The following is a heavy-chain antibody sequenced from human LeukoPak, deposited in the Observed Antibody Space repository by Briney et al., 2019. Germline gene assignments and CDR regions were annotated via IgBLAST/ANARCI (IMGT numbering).Heavy chain of an antibody. V-gene: IGHV4-34*01. CDR1: GGSFSGYY. D-gene: IGHD6-13*01. CDR2: INHSGST. Sequence: SETLSLTCAVYGGSFSGYYWSWIRQPPGKGLEWIWEINHSGSTNYNPSLKSRVTISVDTSKNQFSLKLSSVTAADTAVYYCARAHRGVSKAGTKTIEQRAFDIWGQGTMVTVSS. J-gene: IGHJ3*02. CDR3: ARAHRGVSKAGTKTIEQRAFDI.